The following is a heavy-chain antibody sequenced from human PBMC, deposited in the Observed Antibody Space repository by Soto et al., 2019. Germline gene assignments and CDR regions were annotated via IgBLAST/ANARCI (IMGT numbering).Heavy chain of an antibody. CDR2: ITGTGGDT. CDR3: ARIRGYWYGLDV. J-gene: IGHJ6*02. V-gene: IGHV3-23*01. CDR1: GFPLSTYG. Sequence: EVQLLESGGGLVQPGGSLRLSCAASGFPLSTYGMSWVRQAPGKGLEWVSSITGTGGDTYYADSVKGRFTSSRDNSNNMLYLQMNSLRVEDTAVYYCARIRGYWYGLDVWCQGNTITVSS.